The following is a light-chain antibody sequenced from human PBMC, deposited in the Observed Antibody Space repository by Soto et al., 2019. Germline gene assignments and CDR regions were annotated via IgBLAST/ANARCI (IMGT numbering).Light chain of an antibody. CDR2: GAS. CDR1: QGISRT. V-gene: IGKV3-15*01. Sequence: EIVMTQSPATLSVSPVETATLSCRASQGISRTLAWYQLKPGQAPRLLFYGASTRATGVPARFSGSGSGTEFTLTISSLQSEDSALYYCQHYNHWPQLSFGGGTKVDIK. CDR3: QHYNHWPQLS. J-gene: IGKJ4*01.